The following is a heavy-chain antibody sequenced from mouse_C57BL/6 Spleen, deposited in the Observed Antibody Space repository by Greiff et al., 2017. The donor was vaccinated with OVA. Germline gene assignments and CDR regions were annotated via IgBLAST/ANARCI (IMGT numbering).Heavy chain of an antibody. J-gene: IGHJ4*01. D-gene: IGHD1-2*01. CDR2: INPNYGTT. Sequence: LVESGPELVKPGASVKISCKASGYSFTDYNMNWVKQSNGKSLEWIGVINPNYGTTSYNQKFKGKATLTVDQSSSTAYMQLNSLTSEDSAVYYCARFTTANYYAMGYWGQGTSVTVSS. V-gene: IGHV1-39*01. CDR3: ARFTTANYYAMGY. CDR1: GYSFTDYN.